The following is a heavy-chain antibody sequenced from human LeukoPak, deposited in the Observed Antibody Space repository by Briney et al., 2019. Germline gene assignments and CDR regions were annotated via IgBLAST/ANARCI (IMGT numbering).Heavy chain of an antibody. CDR2: INPNSGGT. Sequence: ASVKVSCKPSGYTFTGYYMHWVRQAPGQGLEWMGWINPNSGGTNYAQKFQGRVTMTRDTSISTAYMELSRLRSDDTAVYYYAREQWEILTVFDYWGQGTLVTVSS. D-gene: IGHD1-26*01. CDR3: AREQWEILTVFDY. J-gene: IGHJ4*02. V-gene: IGHV1-2*02. CDR1: GYTFTGYY.